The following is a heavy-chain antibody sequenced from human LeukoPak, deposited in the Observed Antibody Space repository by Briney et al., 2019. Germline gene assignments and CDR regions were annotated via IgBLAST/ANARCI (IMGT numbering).Heavy chain of an antibody. V-gene: IGHV4-34*01. J-gene: IGHJ4*02. Sequence: SETLSLTCAVYGGSFSGYYWSWIRQPPGKGLEWIGEINHSGSTNYNPSLKSRVTISVDTSKNQFSLKLSSVTAADTAVYYCARVRDSSGWYLNYWGQGTLVTVSS. CDR1: GGSFSGYY. CDR2: INHSGST. D-gene: IGHD6-19*01. CDR3: ARVRDSSGWYLNY.